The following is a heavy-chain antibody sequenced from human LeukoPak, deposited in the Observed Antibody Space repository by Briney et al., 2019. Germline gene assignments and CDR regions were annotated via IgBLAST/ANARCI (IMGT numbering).Heavy chain of an antibody. Sequence: SQTLSLTCTVSGGSISSGGYYWRWIRQPPGKGLEWIGYIYHSGSTYYNPSLKSRVTISVDRSKNQFSLKLSSVTAADTAVYYCARYCSSTSRYYFDYWGQGTLVTVSS. CDR3: ARYCSSTSRYYFDY. CDR1: GGSISSGGYY. J-gene: IGHJ4*02. CDR2: IYHSGST. D-gene: IGHD2-2*01. V-gene: IGHV4-30-2*01.